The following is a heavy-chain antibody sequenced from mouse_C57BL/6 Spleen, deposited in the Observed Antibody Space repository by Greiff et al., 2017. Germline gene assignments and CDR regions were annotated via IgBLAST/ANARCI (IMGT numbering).Heavy chain of an antibody. Sequence: EVKLVESGGGLVKPGGSLKLSCAASGFTFSRYTMSWVRQTPEKRLEWVATISGGGGNTYYPDSVKGRFTIARDNAKNTLYLQMSSLRSEDPALYDCARATGTGYFDGWGTGTTVTVTA. CDR1: GFTFSRYT. J-gene: IGHJ1*03. V-gene: IGHV5-9*01. D-gene: IGHD4-1*01. CDR3: ARATGTGYFDG. CDR2: ISGGGGNT.